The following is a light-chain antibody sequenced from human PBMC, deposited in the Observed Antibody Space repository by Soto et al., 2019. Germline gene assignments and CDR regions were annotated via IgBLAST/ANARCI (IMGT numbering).Light chain of an antibody. CDR2: GAS. CDR1: QSVSSSY. J-gene: IGKJ4*01. CDR3: QQYQSLT. V-gene: IGKV3-20*01. Sequence: IVLTQSPVILALSPGDRATLSCRASQSVSSSYLAWYQHKPGQAPRLLIHGASSRVTGIPDRFSGSGSGTDFTLTITRLEPEDFAVYYCQQYQSLTFGGGTKVEIK.